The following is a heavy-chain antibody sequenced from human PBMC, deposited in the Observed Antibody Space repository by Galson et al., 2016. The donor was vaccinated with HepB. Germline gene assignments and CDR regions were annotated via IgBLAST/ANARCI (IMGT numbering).Heavy chain of an antibody. J-gene: IGHJ4*02. CDR1: GFTFSSYG. V-gene: IGHV3-33*01. CDR3: ATDSPHGSSWGSH. D-gene: IGHD6-13*01. CDR2: IWYDGNNK. Sequence: SLRLSCAASGFTFSSYGMHWVRQAPGKGLEWVALIWYDGNNKYYADSVKGRFTISRDNSKNTLYLQMNSLRAEDTAVYYCATDSPHGSSWGSHWGQGTLVTVSS.